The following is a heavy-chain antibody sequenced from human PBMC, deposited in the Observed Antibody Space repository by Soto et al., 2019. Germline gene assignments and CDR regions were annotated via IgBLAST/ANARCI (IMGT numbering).Heavy chain of an antibody. CDR3: ARDSTSIDRSGYRKPVYYYYYMDV. V-gene: IGHV3-66*01. CDR1: GFTVSSNY. Sequence: EVQLVESGGGLVQPGGSLRLSCAASGFTVSSNYMSWVRQAPGKGLEWVSVIYSGGSTYYAGSVKGRFTISRDNSKNTLYLQMNSLRAEDTAVYYCARDSTSIDRSGYRKPVYYYYYMDVWGKGTTVTVSS. D-gene: IGHD3-3*01. J-gene: IGHJ6*03. CDR2: IYSGGST.